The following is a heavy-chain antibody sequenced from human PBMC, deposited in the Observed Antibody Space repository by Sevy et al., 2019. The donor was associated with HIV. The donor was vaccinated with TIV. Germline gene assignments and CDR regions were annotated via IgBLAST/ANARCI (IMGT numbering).Heavy chain of an antibody. V-gene: IGHV3-23*01. CDR3: TTSLISDWFFDS. Sequence: GGSLRLSCTASGFTFTDYVMNWVRQAPGRGLEWVSSIGGSGGSTHYADSVKGRFTISRDNSKNTLYLQMNSLRAEDTAVYYCTTSLISDWFFDSWGQGTLVSVSS. CDR1: GFTFTDYV. CDR2: IGGSGGST. D-gene: IGHD3-9*01. J-gene: IGHJ4*02.